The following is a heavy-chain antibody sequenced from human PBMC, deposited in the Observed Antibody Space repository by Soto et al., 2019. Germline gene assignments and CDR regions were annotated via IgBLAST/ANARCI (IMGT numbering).Heavy chain of an antibody. CDR2: IYYSGST. V-gene: IGHV4-30-4*01. CDR1: GGSISSGDYY. D-gene: IGHD3-22*01. CDR3: ARDDSSGYRFDY. Sequence: SETLSLTCTVSGGSISSGDYYWSWIRQPPGKGLEWIGYIYYSGSTYYNPSLKSRVTISVDTSKNQFSLKLSSVTAADTAVYYCARDDSSGYRFDYWGQGALVTVSS. J-gene: IGHJ4*02.